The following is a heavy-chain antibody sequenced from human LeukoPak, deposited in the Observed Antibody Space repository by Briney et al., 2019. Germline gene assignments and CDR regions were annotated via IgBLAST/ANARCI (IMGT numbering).Heavy chain of an antibody. CDR3: ARGSGGFDY. CDR1: GFTFSSYW. V-gene: IGHV3-74*01. D-gene: IGHD3-3*01. J-gene: IGHJ4*02. Sequence: PGGSLRLPCAASGFTFSSYWMHWVRQVPGKGLVWVAHINNPGTGTTYADAVKGRFTISRDNAKNTLYLQMNSLRADDTAMYYCARGSGGFDYWGQGTLITVSS. CDR2: INNPGTGT.